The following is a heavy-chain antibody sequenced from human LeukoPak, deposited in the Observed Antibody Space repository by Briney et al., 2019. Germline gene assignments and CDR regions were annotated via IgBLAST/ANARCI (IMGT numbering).Heavy chain of an antibody. V-gene: IGHV4-38-2*02. CDR2: VYHSGNT. CDR1: GYSISSGYY. CDR3: ARDEGLSSLGYYYYYMDV. Sequence: KTSETLSLTCTVSGYSISSGYYWGWTRQSPGKGLEWIGSVYHSGNTYYNPSLKSRVAISVDTAKNQFFLKLSSVTAADTAVYYCARDEGLSSLGYYYYYMDVWGKGTTVTISS. J-gene: IGHJ6*03. D-gene: IGHD3-16*01.